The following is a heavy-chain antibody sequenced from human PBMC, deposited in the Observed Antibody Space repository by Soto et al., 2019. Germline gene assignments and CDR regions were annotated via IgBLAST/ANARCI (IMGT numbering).Heavy chain of an antibody. CDR2: IYYSGST. J-gene: IGHJ6*03. Sequence: SQTLSLTCTVSGGSITSYYWSWIRQPPGKGLEWIGYIYYSGSTNYNPTLKSRVTISVGPSKNQFSLKLSSVTAADTAVYYCARLGCSSTSCYGIDYYYYYMDVWGKGTTVTVSS. CDR1: GGSITSYY. V-gene: IGHV4-59*08. D-gene: IGHD2-2*01. CDR3: ARLGCSSTSCYGIDYYYYYMDV.